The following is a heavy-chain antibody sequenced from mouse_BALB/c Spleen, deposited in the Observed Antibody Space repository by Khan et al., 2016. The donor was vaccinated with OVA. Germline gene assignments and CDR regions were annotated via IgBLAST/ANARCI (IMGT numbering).Heavy chain of an antibody. V-gene: IGHV3-2*02. J-gene: IGHJ2*01. Sequence: VQLKESGPGLVKPSQSLSLTCTVTGYSITSDYAWNWIRQFPGNKLEWMGLISYSGNTNYNPSLKSRISITRDTSKNQFFLQLNSVTTEDTATYYCARVYGGDFDYWGQGTTLTVSS. CDR3: ARVYGGDFDY. D-gene: IGHD1-1*01. CDR2: ISYSGNT. CDR1: GYSITSDYA.